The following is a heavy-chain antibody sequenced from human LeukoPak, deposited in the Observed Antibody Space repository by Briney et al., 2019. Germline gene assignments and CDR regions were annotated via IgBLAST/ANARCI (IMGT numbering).Heavy chain of an antibody. CDR1: GYTFTGYY. J-gene: IGHJ6*02. CDR2: INPNSGGT. Sequence: ASVKVSCKASGYTFTGYYMHWVRQAPGQGLEWMGWINPNSGGTDYAQKFQGRVTVTRDTSLSTAYMELSRLRSDDTAVYYCTRATSVVVPAADHYYYGMDVWGQGTTVTVSS. CDR3: TRATSVVVPAADHYYYGMDV. D-gene: IGHD2-2*01. V-gene: IGHV1-2*02.